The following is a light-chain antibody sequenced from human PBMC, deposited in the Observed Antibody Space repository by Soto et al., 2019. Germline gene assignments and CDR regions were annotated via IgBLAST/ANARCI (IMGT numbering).Light chain of an antibody. Sequence: DIQMTQSPSTLSASVGDRVTITCRASQTISNWLAWYQQKPGKAPNLLIYDASSLEGGVPSRFSGSGSGTEFTLTISSLQPDDFAYYYCQQYNTYSQTFGQGTKVEIK. CDR1: QTISNW. CDR2: DAS. J-gene: IGKJ1*01. CDR3: QQYNTYSQT. V-gene: IGKV1-5*01.